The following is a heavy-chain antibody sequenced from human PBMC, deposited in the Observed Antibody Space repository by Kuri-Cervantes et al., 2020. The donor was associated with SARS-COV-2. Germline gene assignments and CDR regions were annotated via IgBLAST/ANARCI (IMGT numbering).Heavy chain of an antibody. CDR2: ISSSSSYT. D-gene: IGHD6-13*01. J-gene: IGHJ5*02. V-gene: IGHV3-11*06. Sequence: GGSLRLSCAASGFTFSDYYMSWIRQAPGKGLEWVSYISSSSSYTYYADSVKGRFTISRDNSKNTLYLQMSSLRAEDTAVYYCVKGSSSWYDFWFDPWGQGTLVTVSS. CDR3: VKGSSSWYDFWFDP. CDR1: GFTFSDYY.